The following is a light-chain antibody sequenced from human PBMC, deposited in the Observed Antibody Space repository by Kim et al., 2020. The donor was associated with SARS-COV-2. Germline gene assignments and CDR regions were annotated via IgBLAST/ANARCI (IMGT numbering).Light chain of an antibody. V-gene: IGLV3-21*04. CDR1: NIGSKS. CDR2: YES. J-gene: IGLJ3*02. Sequence: AQGKEARITCGGNNIGSKSVHWYQKKPGQAPVLVIYYESDRPSGIPERFAGANSGNTATLTISRVEAGDEADYYCQVWDSSSDHWVFGGGTKLTVL. CDR3: QVWDSSSDHWV.